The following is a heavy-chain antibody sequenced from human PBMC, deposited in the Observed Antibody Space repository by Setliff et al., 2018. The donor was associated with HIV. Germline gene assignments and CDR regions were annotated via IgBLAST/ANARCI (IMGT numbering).Heavy chain of an antibody. V-gene: IGHV4-4*02. Sequence: SETLSLTCAVSGGSISSSNWWSWVRQPPGKGLEWIGEIYHGVSTNYNPSLKSRVTISVDKSKSQFSLKLSSVTAADTAVYYCARETREAVAGSNYYYYYGLDVWGQGTTVTVSS. J-gene: IGHJ6*02. CDR2: IYHGVST. CDR1: GGSISSSNW. CDR3: ARETREAVAGSNYYYYYGLDV. D-gene: IGHD6-19*01.